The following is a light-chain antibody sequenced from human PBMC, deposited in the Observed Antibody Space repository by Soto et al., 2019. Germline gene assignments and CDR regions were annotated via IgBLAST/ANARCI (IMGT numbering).Light chain of an antibody. J-gene: IGLJ1*01. V-gene: IGLV2-14*03. CDR1: SSDVGGYNS. CDR2: DVS. CDR3: KSYTSRSTYV. Sequence: QSALTQPASVSGSPGQSITISCTGTSSDVGGYNSVSWYQHHPGKAPKLMIYDVSNRSSGVSSRFSGSKSDNTASLTISGLQAEDEADYYCKSYTSRSTYVFGTWTKLTVL.